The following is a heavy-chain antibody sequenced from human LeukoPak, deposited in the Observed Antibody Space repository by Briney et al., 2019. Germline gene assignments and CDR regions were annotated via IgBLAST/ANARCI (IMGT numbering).Heavy chain of an antibody. D-gene: IGHD6-13*01. CDR3: AKDRIAAAGFDS. J-gene: IGHJ4*02. Sequence: GGSLRLSCAASGFTFDDFAMHWVRQAPGKGLEWVSGISWNSVTIGYSDSVKGRFTISRDNAKNSLYLEMNSLRSEDTALYYCAKDRIAAAGFDSWGQGTLVTVSS. CDR1: GFTFDDFA. V-gene: IGHV3-9*01. CDR2: ISWNSVTI.